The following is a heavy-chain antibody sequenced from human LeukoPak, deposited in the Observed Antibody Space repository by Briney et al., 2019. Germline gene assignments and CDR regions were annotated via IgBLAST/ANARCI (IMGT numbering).Heavy chain of an antibody. CDR3: VRGRGHYFDF. CDR2: IDTDGSSV. CDR1: GFTFGDYW. D-gene: IGHD3-10*01. J-gene: IGHJ4*02. Sequence: PGGSLRLSCAASGFTFGDYWMPWVRRGPGRALVWVSRIDTDGSSVYYADSAKGRFTISRDNAKNKLYLQMNNLTADDTAVYVCVRGRGHYFDFWGQGIQVTVSS. V-gene: IGHV3-74*01.